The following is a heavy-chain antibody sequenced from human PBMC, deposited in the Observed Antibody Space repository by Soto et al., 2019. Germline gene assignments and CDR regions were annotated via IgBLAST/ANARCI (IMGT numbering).Heavy chain of an antibody. CDR2: VYYSGTT. V-gene: IGHV4-59*01. D-gene: IGHD3-22*01. CDR1: GGSFSSFY. CDR3: ATYDSGGKFAF. J-gene: IGHJ4*02. Sequence: SETLSLTCTVSGGSFSSFYWSWIRQPPGKGLEWIGYVYYSGTTNYNPSLKGRVSISVDTSKNQFSLKLTSVTAADTAVYYCATYDSGGKFAFWGQGTLVTVSS.